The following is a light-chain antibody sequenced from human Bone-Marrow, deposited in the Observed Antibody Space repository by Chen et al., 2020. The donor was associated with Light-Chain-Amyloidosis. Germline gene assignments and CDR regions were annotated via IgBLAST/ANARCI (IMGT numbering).Light chain of an antibody. Sequence: QSALTQPASVSGSPGHSIAISCPGTSSDVGGDNHVSWYQQHPDKAPKLMIYEVTNRPSWVPDRFSGSKSDNTATLTISGLQTVDEADYFCSSYTNTNTHVFGGGTKVSVL. CDR1: SSDVGGDNH. CDR3: SSYTNTNTHV. V-gene: IGLV2-14*01. CDR2: EVT. J-gene: IGLJ1*01.